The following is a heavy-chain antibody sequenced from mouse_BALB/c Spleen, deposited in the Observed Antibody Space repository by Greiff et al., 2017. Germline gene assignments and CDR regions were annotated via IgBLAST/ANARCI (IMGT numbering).Heavy chain of an antibody. J-gene: IGHJ3*01. V-gene: IGHV1-63*01. D-gene: IGHD1-1*01. CDR3: ARGLTTVAY. CDR2: IYPGSGNT. Sequence: QVHVKQSGAEMVRPGTSVKISCKASGYAFTNYWLGWVKQRPGHGLEWIGDIYPGSGNTYYNEKFKGKATLTADKSSSTAYMQLSSLTSEDSAVYFCARGLTTVAYWGQGTLVTVSA. CDR1: GYAFTNYW.